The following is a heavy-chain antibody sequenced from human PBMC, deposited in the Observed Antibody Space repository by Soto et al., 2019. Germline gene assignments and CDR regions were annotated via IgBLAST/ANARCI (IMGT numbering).Heavy chain of an antibody. CDR1: GFTFSSYW. D-gene: IGHD6-6*01. V-gene: IGHV3-7*01. CDR3: AREGVAARVYYYGMDV. CDR2: IKQDGSEK. Sequence: PGGSLRLSCAASGFTFSSYWMSWVRQAPGKGLEWVANIKQDGSEKYYVDSVKGRFTISRDNAKNSLYLQMNSLRAEDTAVYYYAREGVAARVYYYGMDVWGQGTTVTVSS. J-gene: IGHJ6*02.